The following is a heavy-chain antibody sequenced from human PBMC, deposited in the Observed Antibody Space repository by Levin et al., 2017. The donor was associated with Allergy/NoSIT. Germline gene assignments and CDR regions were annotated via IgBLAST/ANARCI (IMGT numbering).Heavy chain of an antibody. V-gene: IGHV3-30-3*01. CDR2: ISYDGSNT. J-gene: IGHJ4*02. CDR3: ATTADCSSANCYRPFDY. Sequence: LSLTCAASGFTFSNSAMHWVRQAPGKGLEWVAVISYDGSNTYYADSVKGRFTISRDNSKNTLFLQMNSLRVEDTAVYYCATTADCSSANCYRPFDYWGQGTLVTVSS. D-gene: IGHD2-2*01. CDR1: GFTFSNSA.